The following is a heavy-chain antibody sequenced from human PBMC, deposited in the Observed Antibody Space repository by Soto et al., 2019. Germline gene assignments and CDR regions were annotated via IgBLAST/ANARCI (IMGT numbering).Heavy chain of an antibody. J-gene: IGHJ5*02. CDR1: GSALTELS. V-gene: IGHV1-24*01. CDR2: SDREDGET. Sequence: QVRLIQSGTEVKKPGASVKVSCSLSGSALTELSLHWVRQAPGKGLEWMGCSDREDGETFYAQKFEGRLTITDDTSTNTAYMELRSLGSEDTAVYYCTRGNWFDPWGQGTLVAVSP. CDR3: TRGNWFDP.